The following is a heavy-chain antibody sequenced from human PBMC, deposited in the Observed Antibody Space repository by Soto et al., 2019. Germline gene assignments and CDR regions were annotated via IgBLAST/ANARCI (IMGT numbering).Heavy chain of an antibody. CDR3: ARDRIAVDGREYYYGMDV. D-gene: IGHD6-19*01. V-gene: IGHV1-69*13. CDR1: GGTFSSYA. J-gene: IGHJ6*02. Sequence: SVKVSCKASGGTFSSYAISWVRQAPGQGLEWMGGIIPIFGTANYAQKFQGRVTITADESTSTAYMELSSLRPEDTAVYYCARDRIAVDGREYYYGMDVWGQGTTVTVSS. CDR2: IIPIFGTA.